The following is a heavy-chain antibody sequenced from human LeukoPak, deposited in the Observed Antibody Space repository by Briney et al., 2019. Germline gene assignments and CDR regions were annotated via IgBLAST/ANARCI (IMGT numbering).Heavy chain of an antibody. V-gene: IGHV3-23*01. CDR2: ISGSGGST. CDR1: GFTFSSYA. CDR3: ANPFRRGCSYGLGFDY. D-gene: IGHD5-18*01. Sequence: GGPLRFSCAASGFTFSSYAMTGFPRAPGKGREWVSAISGSGGSTYYADSLKGRFTISRDNSKNTLYLQMNSLRAEDTAVYYCANPFRRGCSYGLGFDYWGQGTLVTVSS. J-gene: IGHJ4*02.